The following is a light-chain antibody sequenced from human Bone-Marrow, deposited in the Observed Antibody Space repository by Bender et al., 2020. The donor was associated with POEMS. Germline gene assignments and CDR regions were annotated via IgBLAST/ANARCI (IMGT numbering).Light chain of an antibody. CDR3: SSYAGSNTPYV. V-gene: IGLV2-8*01. CDR1: SSDVGSYNF. J-gene: IGLJ1*01. Sequence: QSALTQPPSSSGSPGQSVTIPCTGTSSDVGSYNFVSWYQHRPGKAPKLIIYEVNKRPSGVPDRFSGSKSGNTASLTVSGLQAEDEADYYCSSYAGSNTPYVFGTGTRVTVL. CDR2: EVN.